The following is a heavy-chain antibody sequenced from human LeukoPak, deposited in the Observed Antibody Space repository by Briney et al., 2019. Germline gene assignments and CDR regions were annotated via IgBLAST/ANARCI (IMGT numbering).Heavy chain of an antibody. CDR1: GGSISSGGYY. V-gene: IGHV4-61*08. CDR2: IYYSGST. Sequence: PSETLSLTCTVSGGSISSGGYYWSWIRQPPGKGLEWIGYIYYSGSTNYNPSLKSRVTISVDTSKNQFSLKLSSVTAADTAVYYCARHDAYDGSGSYSDYWGQGTLVTVSS. CDR3: ARHDAYDGSGSYSDY. D-gene: IGHD3-10*01. J-gene: IGHJ4*02.